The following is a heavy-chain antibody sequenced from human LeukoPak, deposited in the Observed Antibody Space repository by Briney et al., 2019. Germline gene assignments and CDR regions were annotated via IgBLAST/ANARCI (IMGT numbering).Heavy chain of an antibody. Sequence: PGGSLRLSCAVSGFTFSGSAMHWVRQASGKGLEWVGRIRSNANSYATAYAASVKGRFTVSRDDSKNTAYLQMNSLKIEDTAVYYCISRRDCTSTSCYVASDFDYWGQGTLVTVSS. CDR2: IRSNANSYAT. CDR3: ISRRDCTSTSCYVASDFDY. J-gene: IGHJ4*02. D-gene: IGHD2-2*01. V-gene: IGHV3-73*01. CDR1: GFTFSGSA.